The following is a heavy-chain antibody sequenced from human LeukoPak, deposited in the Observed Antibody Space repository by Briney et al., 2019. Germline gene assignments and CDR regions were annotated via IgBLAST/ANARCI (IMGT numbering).Heavy chain of an antibody. D-gene: IGHD2-2*01. Sequence: GGSLRLSCAASGFTLSTYYMTWVRQAPGRGLECVSVIYSGGSTYYADSVKGRFTVSRDNSKNTLYLQMNSLRAEDTAMYYCARGLGYCTSTTCLLPFDYWGQGTLVTVSS. CDR2: IYSGGST. CDR1: GFTLSTYY. J-gene: IGHJ4*02. CDR3: ARGLGYCTSTTCLLPFDY. V-gene: IGHV3-53*01.